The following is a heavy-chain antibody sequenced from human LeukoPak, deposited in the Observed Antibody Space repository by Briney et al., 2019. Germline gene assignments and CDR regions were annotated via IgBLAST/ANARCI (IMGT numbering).Heavy chain of an antibody. CDR1: GYTFTGYY. Sequence: VASVKVSCKASGYTFTGYYMHWVRQAPGQGLEWMGWINPNSGGTNYAQKFQGRVTMSLDTSKNQVSLRLHSVTAADTALYYCARGGDTFDKWGQGTMVIVSS. CDR2: INPNSGGT. J-gene: IGHJ3*02. CDR3: ARGGDTFDK. D-gene: IGHD5-18*01. V-gene: IGHV1-2*02.